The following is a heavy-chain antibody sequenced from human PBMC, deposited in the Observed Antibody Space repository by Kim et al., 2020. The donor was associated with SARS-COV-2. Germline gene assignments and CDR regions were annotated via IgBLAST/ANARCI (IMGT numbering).Heavy chain of an antibody. V-gene: IGHV1-69*02. Sequence: KFQGRVTITADKSTSTAYMELSSLRSEDTAVYYCASGYCTSTSCPYWYFDLWGRGTLVTVSS. D-gene: IGHD2-2*03. CDR3: ASGYCTSTSCPYWYFDL. J-gene: IGHJ2*01.